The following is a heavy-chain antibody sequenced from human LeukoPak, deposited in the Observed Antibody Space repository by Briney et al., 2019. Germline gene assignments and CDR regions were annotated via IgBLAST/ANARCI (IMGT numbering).Heavy chain of an antibody. V-gene: IGHV3-30*02. CDR2: IRYDGSNK. CDR3: AEDRGVRGVIDY. CDR1: GFTFSSYG. J-gene: IGHJ4*02. Sequence: GGSLRLSCAACGFTFSSYGMHWVRQAPGKGLEWVAFIRYDGSNKYYADSVKGRFTISRDNSKNTLYLQMNSLRAEDTAVYYCAEDRGVRGVIDYWGQGTLVTVSS. D-gene: IGHD3-10*01.